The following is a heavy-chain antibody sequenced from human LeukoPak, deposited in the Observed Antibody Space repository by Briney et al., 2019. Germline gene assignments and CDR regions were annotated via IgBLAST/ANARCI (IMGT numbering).Heavy chain of an antibody. CDR1: GYNFDKFG. D-gene: IGHD6-13*01. J-gene: IGHJ4*02. V-gene: IGHV1-18*01. CDR2: INTHNGNT. Sequence: ASVKVSCKASGYNFDKFGIAWVRQAPGQGLEWMGWINTHNGNTKYAQQYQGRVTMTTDTSTSTVYMELRSLRSDGTAVYFCARDTPQHLKRYDYWGQGTQVSVSS. CDR3: ARDTPQHLKRYDY.